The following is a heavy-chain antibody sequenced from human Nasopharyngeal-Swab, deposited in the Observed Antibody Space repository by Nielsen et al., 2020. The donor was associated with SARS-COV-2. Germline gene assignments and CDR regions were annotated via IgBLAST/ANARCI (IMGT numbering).Heavy chain of an antibody. CDR3: ARDLALYDILTGYTDAFDI. D-gene: IGHD3-9*01. V-gene: IGHV3-7*01. CDR2: IKQDGSEK. CDR1: GFTFSRYW. Sequence: GGSLRLSCAASGFTFSRYWMSWVRQAPGKGLKWVANIKQDGSEKYYVDSVKGRFSISRDNAKNSLFLQMNSLRAEDTAVYYCARDLALYDILTGYTDAFDIWGQGTMVTVSS. J-gene: IGHJ3*02.